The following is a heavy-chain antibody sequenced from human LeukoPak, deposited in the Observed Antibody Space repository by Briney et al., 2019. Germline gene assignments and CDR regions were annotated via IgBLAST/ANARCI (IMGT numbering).Heavy chain of an antibody. V-gene: IGHV3-30*15. Sequence: PGRSLRLSCAASGFTFSNYAIYWVRQAPGKGLEWVALISCDGSNKYYAESVKGRFTISRDNSKNTLELQMSSLRVEDTAVYYCARDRDCGGNGRLGFDYWGQGSLVTVSS. J-gene: IGHJ4*02. CDR3: ARDRDCGGNGRLGFDY. CDR1: GFTFSNYA. CDR2: ISCDGSNK. D-gene: IGHD4-23*01.